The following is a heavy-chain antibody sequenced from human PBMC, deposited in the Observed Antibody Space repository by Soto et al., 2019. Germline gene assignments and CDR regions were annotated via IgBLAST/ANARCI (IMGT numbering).Heavy chain of an antibody. CDR2: ISYSGST. Sequence: SEPLSRTCTVSGGSISSGDFYWSWIRQPPGKGLEWIGYISYSGSTYDNPSLKGRVTISGDTSKNEFSLNVSAVTAADTAVYERARVASRDYHDISVYIRGYWYFGLWGRGTLVNVSS. CDR3: ARVASRDYHDISVYIRGYWYFGL. D-gene: IGHD3-22*01. V-gene: IGHV4-30-4*01. CDR1: GGSISSGDFY. J-gene: IGHJ2*01.